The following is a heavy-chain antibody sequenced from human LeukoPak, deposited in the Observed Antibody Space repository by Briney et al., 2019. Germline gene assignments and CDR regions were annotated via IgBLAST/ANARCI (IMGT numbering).Heavy chain of an antibody. CDR3: AKEYSSSSGAFDI. J-gene: IGHJ3*02. CDR2: ISWNSGSI. CDR1: GFTFDDYA. D-gene: IGHD6-6*01. V-gene: IGHV3-9*03. Sequence: GGSLRLSCAASGFTFDDYAMHWVRQAPGKGLEWVSGISWNSGSIGYADSVKGRFTISRDNAKNSLYLQMNSLRAEDMALYYCAKEYSSSSGAFDIWGQGTMVTVSS.